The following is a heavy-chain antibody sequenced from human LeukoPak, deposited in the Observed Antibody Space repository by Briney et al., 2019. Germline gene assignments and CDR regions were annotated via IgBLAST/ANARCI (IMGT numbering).Heavy chain of an antibody. D-gene: IGHD3-10*01. V-gene: IGHV4-59*01. CDR2: IYYSGST. CDR1: GGSISGYY. CDR3: ARGGYYGSGNDFRFDP. J-gene: IGHJ5*02. Sequence: SETLSLTCTVSGGSISGYYWSWIRQPPGKGLEWIGYIYYSGSTNYNPSLKSRVTISVDTSRNQFSLKLRSVNAADTAVYYCARGGYYGSGNDFRFDPWGQGTLVTVSS.